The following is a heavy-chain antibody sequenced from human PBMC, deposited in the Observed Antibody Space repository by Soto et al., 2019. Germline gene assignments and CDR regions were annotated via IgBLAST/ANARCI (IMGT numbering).Heavy chain of an antibody. CDR1: GFTFTSSA. V-gene: IGHV1-58*02. CDR3: AADYDSSGYYLNY. CDR2: IVVGSGNT. D-gene: IGHD3-22*01. Sequence: ASVKVSCKASGFTFTSSAMQWVRQARGQRLEWIGWIVVGSGNTNYAQKFQERVTITRDMSTSTAYMELSSLRSEDTAVYYCAADYDSSGYYLNYWGQGTLVTVSS. J-gene: IGHJ4*02.